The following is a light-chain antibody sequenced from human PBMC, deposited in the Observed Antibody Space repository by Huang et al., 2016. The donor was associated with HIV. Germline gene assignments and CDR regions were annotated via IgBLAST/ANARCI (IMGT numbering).Light chain of an antibody. CDR1: ESLLHSSGYSY. J-gene: IGKJ3*01. CDR3: MQSLQTPFT. Sequence: IVMTQSPLSLPVTPGEPASISCRSSESLLHSSGYSYLHWYLQKSGQSPQLLIYLGSNRASGVPDRLSGSGSGTDFTLKISRVEAEDVGIYYCMQSLQTPFTFGPGTKVDI. V-gene: IGKV2-28*01. CDR2: LGS.